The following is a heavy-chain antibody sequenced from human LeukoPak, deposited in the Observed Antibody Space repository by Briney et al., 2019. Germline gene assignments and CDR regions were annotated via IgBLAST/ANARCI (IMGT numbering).Heavy chain of an antibody. CDR1: GFTFSTNA. J-gene: IGHJ5*02. Sequence: GGSLRLSCAPAGFTFSTNAISGVAQAPGRGREGVSLIIGGGGSTYYADSVKGQFTISRDNSRNTLYLQMNSLRAEDTAVYYCAKDGRVRGVIDNNWFDPWGQGTLVTVSS. CDR3: AKDGRVRGVIDNNWFDP. V-gene: IGHV3-23*01. CDR2: IIGGGGST. D-gene: IGHD3-10*01.